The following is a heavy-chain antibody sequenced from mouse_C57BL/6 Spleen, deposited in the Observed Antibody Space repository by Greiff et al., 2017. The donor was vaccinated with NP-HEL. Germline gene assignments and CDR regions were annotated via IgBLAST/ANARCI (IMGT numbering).Heavy chain of an antibody. CDR2: INPNNGGT. CDR1: GYTFTDYN. D-gene: IGHD2-3*01. V-gene: IGHV1-22*01. Sequence: EVQVVESGPELVKPGASVKMSCKASGYTFTDYNMHWVKQSHGKSLEWIGYINPNNGGTSYNQKFKGKATLTVNKSSSTAYMELRSLTSEDSAVYYCASHDDGYYYAMDYWGQGTSVTVSS. CDR3: ASHDDGYYYAMDY. J-gene: IGHJ4*01.